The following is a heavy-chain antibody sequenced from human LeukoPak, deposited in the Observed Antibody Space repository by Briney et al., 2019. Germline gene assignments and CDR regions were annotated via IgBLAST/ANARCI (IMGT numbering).Heavy chain of an antibody. CDR1: GGTFSSYA. D-gene: IGHD2-2*01. Sequence: GASVKVSCKASGGTFSSYAISWVRQAPGQGLEWMGGIIPIFGTANYAQKFQGRVTITADKSTSTAYMELSSLRSEDTAVYYCARDSSGEHYRDRGNPDCSSTSCYARGWFDPWGQGTLVTVSS. CDR3: ARDSSGEHYRDRGNPDCSSTSCYARGWFDP. J-gene: IGHJ5*02. V-gene: IGHV1-69*06. CDR2: IIPIFGTA.